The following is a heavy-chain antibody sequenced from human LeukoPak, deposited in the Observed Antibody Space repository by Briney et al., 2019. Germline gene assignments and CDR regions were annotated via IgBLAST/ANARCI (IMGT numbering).Heavy chain of an antibody. CDR3: ARARIAARRFIYYYGMDV. D-gene: IGHD6-6*01. CDR2: IYYSGST. Sequence: SETLSLTCTVSGGSISSYYWGWIRQPPGKGLEWIGYIYYSGSTNYNPSLKSRVTISVDTSKNQFSLKLSSVTAADTAVYYCARARIAARRFIYYYGMDVWGQGTTVTVSS. J-gene: IGHJ6*02. CDR1: GGSISSYY. V-gene: IGHV4-59*01.